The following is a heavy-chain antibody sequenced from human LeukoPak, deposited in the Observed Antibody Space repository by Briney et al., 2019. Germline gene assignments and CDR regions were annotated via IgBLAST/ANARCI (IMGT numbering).Heavy chain of an antibody. CDR2: ISAHNGNT. CDR1: GYTFTSYG. Sequence: GASVKVSCKASGYTFTSYGISWVRQAPGQGREWMGWISAHNGNTNYSQKLQGRVTMTTDTSTSTAYMELRSLRSDDTAVYYCARDGPRGGPDYGDYWYFDLWGRGTLVTVSS. D-gene: IGHD4-17*01. CDR3: ARDGPRGGPDYGDYWYFDL. V-gene: IGHV1-18*04. J-gene: IGHJ2*01.